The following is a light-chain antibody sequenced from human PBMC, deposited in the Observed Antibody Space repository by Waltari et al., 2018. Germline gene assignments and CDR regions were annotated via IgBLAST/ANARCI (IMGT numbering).Light chain of an antibody. V-gene: IGLV3-25*03. CDR3: QSAVSGSSLIV. Sequence: YELTQTPSVSVSQGQTATINCSGDVLANEYTYWYQQKPGQAPVLVISKDMERPSGIPGRLSGSSSGTTGTLTISGVQAEDEADYYCQSAVSGSSLIVFGGGTKLTVL. CDR2: KDM. J-gene: IGLJ2*01. CDR1: VLANEY.